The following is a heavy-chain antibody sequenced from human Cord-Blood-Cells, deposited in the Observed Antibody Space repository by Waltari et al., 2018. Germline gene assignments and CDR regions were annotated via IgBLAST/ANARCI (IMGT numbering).Heavy chain of an antibody. CDR2: IYYRGST. D-gene: IGHD3-3*01. V-gene: IGHV4-31*03. Sequence: QVQLQESGPGLVKPSQTLSLTCTVSGGSISRGGYYWSWIRQHPGNGMEWIGYIYYRGSTYDNPSLKSRVTISVDTSKNQFSLKLSSVTAADTAVYYCARGTYYDFWSGYYSGGYFDYWGQGTLVTVSS. J-gene: IGHJ4*02. CDR3: ARGTYYDFWSGYYSGGYFDY. CDR1: GGSISRGGYY.